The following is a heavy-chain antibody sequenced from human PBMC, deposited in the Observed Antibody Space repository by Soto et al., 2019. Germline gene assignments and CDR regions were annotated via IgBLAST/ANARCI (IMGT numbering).Heavy chain of an antibody. CDR1: GFTFSSYD. Sequence: GGSLRLSCADSGFTFSSYDMSWVRQAPGKGLEWVSAISGSGGSTYYADSVKGRFTISRDNSKNTLYLQMNSLRAEDTAVYYCAKDRHRIAAAGPFFDYWGQGTLVTVSS. J-gene: IGHJ4*02. CDR2: ISGSGGST. V-gene: IGHV3-23*01. CDR3: AKDRHRIAAAGPFFDY. D-gene: IGHD6-13*01.